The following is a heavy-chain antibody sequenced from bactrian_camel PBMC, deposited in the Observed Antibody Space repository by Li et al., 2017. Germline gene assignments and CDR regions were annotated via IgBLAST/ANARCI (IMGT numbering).Heavy chain of an antibody. V-gene: IGHV3S40*01. CDR2: INSGGGST. Sequence: VQLVESGGGSAQAGGSLRLSCRVSGFIDEPEMGWYRQAPGKGLEWVSGINSGGGSTYYADSMKGRFTISRNNAERTINLQMNNLSPEDTAVYYCAARSPGCWSDSGLDVVYDYWGQGTQVTVS. CDR1: GFIDEPE. CDR3: AARSPGCWSDSGLDVVYDY. J-gene: IGHJ4*01. D-gene: IGHD1*01.